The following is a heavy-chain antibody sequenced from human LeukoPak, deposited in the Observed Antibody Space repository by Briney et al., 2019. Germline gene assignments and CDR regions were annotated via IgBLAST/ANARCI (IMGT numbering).Heavy chain of an antibody. D-gene: IGHD2-8*01. Sequence: SETLSLTCAVHGESFSGYYWNWIRQSPGKGLEWIGEINDRGRTNDNPSLKSRVILSVDTSKNQFSLKLSSVTAADTAVYYCARGGDIAVMTYATWFDPWSQGTLVTVSS. CDR1: GESFSGYY. J-gene: IGHJ5*02. CDR2: INDRGRT. CDR3: ARGGDIAVMTYATWFDP. V-gene: IGHV4-34*01.